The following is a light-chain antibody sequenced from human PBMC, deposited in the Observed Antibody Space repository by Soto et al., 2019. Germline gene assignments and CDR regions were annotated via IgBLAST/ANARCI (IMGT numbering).Light chain of an antibody. CDR3: QQYNNWPGT. J-gene: IGKJ1*01. CDR2: DAS. CDR1: QSVSIY. V-gene: IGKV3-11*01. Sequence: EIVLTQSPATLSLSPGERATLSCRASQSVSIYLAWYQHKPGQAPRLLIFDASKRATGIPARFSGSGSGTDFTLTISSLEPEDFAVYYCQQYNNWPGTFGQGTKVDIK.